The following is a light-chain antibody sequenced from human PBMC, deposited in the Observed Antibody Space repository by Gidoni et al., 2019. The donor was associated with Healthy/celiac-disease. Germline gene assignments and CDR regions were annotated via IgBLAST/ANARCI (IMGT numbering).Light chain of an antibody. CDR2: AAS. Sequence: DIQMTQSPSSLSASVGDRVTITCRASQSISSYLNWYQQKPGKAPKLLIYAASSLKSGVPSRFSGIGSGTDFTLTIISLQPEDFATYYCQQSYSTPRTFGQGTKVEIK. V-gene: IGKV1-39*01. CDR3: QQSYSTPRT. CDR1: QSISSY. J-gene: IGKJ1*01.